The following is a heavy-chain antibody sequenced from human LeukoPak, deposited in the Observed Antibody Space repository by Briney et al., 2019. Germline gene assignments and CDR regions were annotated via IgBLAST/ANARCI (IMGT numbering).Heavy chain of an antibody. CDR2: IYYSGST. CDR3: ARGRKPVVVAANLDY. J-gene: IGHJ4*02. CDR1: GGSISSYY. D-gene: IGHD2-15*01. Sequence: PSETLSLTCTVSGGSISSYYWSWIRQSPGKGLEWIGYIYYSGSTNYNPSLKSRVAISVDTSKNQFSLKLSSVTAADTAVYYCARGRKPVVVAANLDYWGQGTLVTVPS. V-gene: IGHV4-59*01.